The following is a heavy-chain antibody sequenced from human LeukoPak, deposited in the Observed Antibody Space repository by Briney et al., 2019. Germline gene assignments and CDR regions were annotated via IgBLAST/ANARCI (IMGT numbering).Heavy chain of an antibody. D-gene: IGHD2-15*01. Sequence: PGGSLRLSCAASGFTFSSYSMNWVRQAPGKGLEWVSSISSSSYIYYADSVKGRFTISRDNAKNSLYLQMNSLRAEDTAVYYCARESPPRGYCSGGSCYADYWGQGTLVTVSS. V-gene: IGHV3-21*01. CDR2: ISSSSYI. J-gene: IGHJ4*02. CDR3: ARESPPRGYCSGGSCYADY. CDR1: GFTFSSYS.